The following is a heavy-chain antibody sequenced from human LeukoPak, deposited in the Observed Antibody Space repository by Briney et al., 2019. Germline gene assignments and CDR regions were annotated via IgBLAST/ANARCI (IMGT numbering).Heavy chain of an antibody. CDR1: GFSFDDLG. CDR3: ARAVCPTIKFCDSSYFMDV. J-gene: IGHJ6*03. Sequence: GGSLRLSCAASGFSFDDLGMTWVRQVPGKGLEWVAGINWNGASTGYADSVRGRFTISRDNAKNSLYLQMNSLRAEDTALYFCARAVCPTIKFCDSSYFMDVWGKGTTVNVS. V-gene: IGHV3-20*04. CDR2: INWNGAST. D-gene: IGHD6-6*01.